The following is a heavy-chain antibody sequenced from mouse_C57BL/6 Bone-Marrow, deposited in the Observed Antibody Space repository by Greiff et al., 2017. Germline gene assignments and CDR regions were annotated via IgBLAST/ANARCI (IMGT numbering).Heavy chain of an antibody. CDR3: ARHDYPDFDY. CDR2: IHPNSGST. Sequence: QVQLQQPGAELVKPGASVKLSCKASGYTFTSYWMHWVKQRPGQGLEWIGMIHPNSGSTNYNEKFKSKATLTVDKSSSTAYMQLSRLTSADSAVYYCARHDYPDFDYWGQGTTLTVSS. V-gene: IGHV1-64*01. D-gene: IGHD2-13*01. J-gene: IGHJ2*01. CDR1: GYTFTSYW.